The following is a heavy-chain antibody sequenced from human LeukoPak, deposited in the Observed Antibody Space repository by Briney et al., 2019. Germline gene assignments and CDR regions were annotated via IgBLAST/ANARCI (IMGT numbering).Heavy chain of an antibody. V-gene: IGHV4-59*01. CDR3: ARERGQIYYYYMDV. Sequence: SETLSLTCAVSGGSISSYYWSWIRQPPGKGLEWIGYIYYSGSTNYSPSLKSRVTISVDTSKNQFSLKLSSVTAADTAVYYCARERGQIYYYYMDVWGKGTTVTVSS. CDR1: GGSISSYY. D-gene: IGHD3-10*01. J-gene: IGHJ6*03. CDR2: IYYSGST.